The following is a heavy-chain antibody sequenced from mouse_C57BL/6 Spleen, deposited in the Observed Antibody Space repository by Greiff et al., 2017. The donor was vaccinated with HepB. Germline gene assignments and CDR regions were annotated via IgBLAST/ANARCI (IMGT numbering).Heavy chain of an antibody. CDR1: GYTFTDYY. CDR2: INPNNGGT. CDR3: ARKRVPDY. V-gene: IGHV1-26*01. D-gene: IGHD2-14*01. J-gene: IGHJ2*01. Sequence: DVQLQQSGPELVKPGASVKISCKASGYTFTDYYMNWVKQSHGKSLEWIGDINPNNGGTSYNQKFKGKATLTVDKSSSTAYMELRSLTSEDSAVYYCARKRVPDYWGQGTTLTVSS.